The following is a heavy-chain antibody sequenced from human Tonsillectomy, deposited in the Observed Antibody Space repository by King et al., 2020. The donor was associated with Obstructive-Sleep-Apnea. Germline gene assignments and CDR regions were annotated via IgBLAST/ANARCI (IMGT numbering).Heavy chain of an antibody. Sequence: GGLVQPGGSLILSCAASGSMFSTYAMNWVRQTPGKGLEWVSGISGGGGSTNYADSVKGRFTISRDNSNNTLFLQMNDLRAEDTAIYYCAKDFAGGIIDSWGQGTLVTVSS. D-gene: IGHD3-16*01. CDR3: AKDFAGGIIDS. V-gene: IGHV3-23*01. CDR2: ISGGGGST. CDR1: GSMFSTYA. J-gene: IGHJ4*02.